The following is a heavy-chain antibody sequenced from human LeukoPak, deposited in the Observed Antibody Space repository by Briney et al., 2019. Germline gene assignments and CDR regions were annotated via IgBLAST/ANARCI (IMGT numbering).Heavy chain of an antibody. CDR1: GFSFSSPG. CDR2: INGESTFK. CDR3: AKYQTGTWTSYDSSDI. Sequence: MSGGSLRLSCTASGFSFSSPGMNWVRQAPGKGLEWVSSINGESTFKVYADSVKGRFTISRDNAKNSLYLQMDSLRAEDTVVYYCAKYQTGTWTSYDSSDIWGQGTLVTVSS. J-gene: IGHJ3*02. V-gene: IGHV3-21*01. D-gene: IGHD1-7*01.